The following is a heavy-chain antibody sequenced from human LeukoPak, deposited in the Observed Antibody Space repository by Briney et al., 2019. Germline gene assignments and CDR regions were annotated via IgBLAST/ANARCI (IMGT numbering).Heavy chain of an antibody. Sequence: PSETLSLTCTVSGGSISSSSYYWGWIRQPPGKGLEWIGSIYYSGSTYYNPSLKSRVTISVDTSKNQFSLKLSSVTAADTAVYYCARERGEIDYWGQGTLVTVSS. J-gene: IGHJ4*02. CDR2: IYYSGST. CDR3: ARERGEIDY. D-gene: IGHD2-21*01. CDR1: GGSISSSSYY. V-gene: IGHV4-39*07.